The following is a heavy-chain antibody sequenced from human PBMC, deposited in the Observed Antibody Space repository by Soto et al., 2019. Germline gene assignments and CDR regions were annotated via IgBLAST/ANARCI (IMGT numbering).Heavy chain of an antibody. CDR2: IYYSGST. J-gene: IGHJ3*02. V-gene: IGHV4-31*03. Sequence: PSETLSLTCTVSGSSISSGGYYWSWIRQHPGKGLEWIGYIYYSGSTYYNPSLKSRVTISVDTSKNQFSLKLSSVTAADTAVYYCAREGYSYGAFHDAFDIWGQGTMVTVSS. D-gene: IGHD5-18*01. CDR3: AREGYSYGAFHDAFDI. CDR1: GSSISSGGYY.